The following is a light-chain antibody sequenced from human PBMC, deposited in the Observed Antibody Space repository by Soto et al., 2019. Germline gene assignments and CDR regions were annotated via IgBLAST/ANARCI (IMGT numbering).Light chain of an antibody. V-gene: IGKV3-15*01. CDR2: GAS. CDR1: QSGNSK. J-gene: IGKJ1*01. Sequence: EIVMTQSPATLYVSPGERATLSCRASQSGNSKLVWYQQKPGQAHRLLIYGASTKATGITGRFSGSGYGTEFTLTISSLQSEDFAGYSCQQYNNWLWTCGQGTKVEIK. CDR3: QQYNNWLWT.